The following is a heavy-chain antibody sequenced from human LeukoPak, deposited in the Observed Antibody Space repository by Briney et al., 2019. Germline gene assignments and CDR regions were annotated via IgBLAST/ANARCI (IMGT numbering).Heavy chain of an antibody. CDR3: ARFWEAAAYY. J-gene: IGHJ4*02. CDR2: IKQDGSEK. Sequence: SGGSLRLSCAASGFTFSNAWMSWVRQAPGKGLEWVANIKQDGSEKYYVDSVKGRFTISRDNAKNSLYLRMNSLRAEDTAVYYCARFWEAAAYYWGQGTLVTVSS. CDR1: GFTFSNAW. D-gene: IGHD2-15*01. V-gene: IGHV3-7*01.